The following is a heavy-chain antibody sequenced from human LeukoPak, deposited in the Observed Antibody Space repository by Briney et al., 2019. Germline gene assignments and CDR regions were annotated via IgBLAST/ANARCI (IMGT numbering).Heavy chain of an antibody. J-gene: IGHJ4*02. V-gene: IGHV3-30*18. Sequence: PGGSLRLSCAASGFTFSSYGMHWVRQAPGKGLEWVAVISYDGSNKYYADSVKGRFTISRDNSKNTLYLQMNSLRAEDTAVYYCAKDRDYYGSGSYFCPLDYWGQGTLVTVSS. CDR2: ISYDGSNK. D-gene: IGHD3-10*01. CDR1: GFTFSSYG. CDR3: AKDRDYYGSGSYFCPLDY.